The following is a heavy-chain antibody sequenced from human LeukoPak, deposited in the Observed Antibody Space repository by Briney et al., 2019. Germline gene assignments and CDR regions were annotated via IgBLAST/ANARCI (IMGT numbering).Heavy chain of an antibody. D-gene: IGHD2-2*02. CDR1: GYTFTSYD. CDR2: MNPNSGNT. Sequence: ASVMVSCKASGYTFTSYDINWVRQATGQGLEWMGWMNPNSGNTGYAQKFQGRVTMTRNTSISTAYMELSSLRSEDTAVYYCARGRYCSSTSCYIVPYYYYYYGMDVWGQGTTVTVSS. V-gene: IGHV1-8*01. J-gene: IGHJ6*02. CDR3: ARGRYCSSTSCYIVPYYYYYYGMDV.